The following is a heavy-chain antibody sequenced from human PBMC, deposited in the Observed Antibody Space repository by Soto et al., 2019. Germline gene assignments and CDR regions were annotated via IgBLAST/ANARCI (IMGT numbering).Heavy chain of an antibody. CDR2: ISAYNGNT. CDR3: ARHGAYCSGGSCSPLIPYYYGIDG. D-gene: IGHD2-15*01. CDR1: GYTFTSYG. Sequence: ASVKVSCKASGYTFTSYGISWVRQAPGQGLEWMGWISAYNGNTNYAQKLQGRVTMTTDTSTSTAYMELRSLRSDDTAVYYCARHGAYCSGGSCSPLIPYYYGIDGWYPETT. V-gene: IGHV1-18*04. J-gene: IGHJ6*02.